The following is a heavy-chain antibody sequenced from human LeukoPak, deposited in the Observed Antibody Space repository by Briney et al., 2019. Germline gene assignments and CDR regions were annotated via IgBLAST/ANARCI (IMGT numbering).Heavy chain of an antibody. CDR1: GFTFSSYS. Sequence: GGSLRLSCAASGFTFSSYSMNWVRQAPGKGLEWISYIRTSDGLIQCADSVKGRFTISKDNAKNSLHLQMNNLRVEDTAVYYRVRDHLWAFDYWGQGTLVTVSS. D-gene: IGHD3-10*01. J-gene: IGHJ4*02. CDR2: IRTSDGLI. V-gene: IGHV3-48*01. CDR3: VRDHLWAFDY.